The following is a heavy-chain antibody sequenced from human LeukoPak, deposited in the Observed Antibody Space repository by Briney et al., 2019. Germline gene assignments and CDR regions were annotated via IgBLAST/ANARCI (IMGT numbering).Heavy chain of an antibody. Sequence: PGGSLRLSCAASGFTVSSNYTSWVRQAPGKGLEWVSAIYSGGSTYYADSVKGRFTISRDNSKNTLYLQMNSLRAEDTAVYYCARYWVGYGMDVWGQGTTVTVSS. D-gene: IGHD2-8*02. CDR1: GFTVSSNY. CDR3: ARYWVGYGMDV. J-gene: IGHJ6*02. CDR2: IYSGGST. V-gene: IGHV3-53*01.